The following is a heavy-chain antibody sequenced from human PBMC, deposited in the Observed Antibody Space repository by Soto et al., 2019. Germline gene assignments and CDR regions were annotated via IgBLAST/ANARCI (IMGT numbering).Heavy chain of an antibody. CDR1: GFTFSSYA. V-gene: IGHV3-30-3*01. D-gene: IGHD3-16*02. CDR2: ISYDGSNK. J-gene: IGHJ4*02. CDR3: ARSQRIMITFGGVIVVYYFDY. Sequence: QVQLVESGGGVVQPGRSLRLSCAASGFTFSSYAMHWVRQAPGKGLEWVAVISYDGSNKYYADSVKGRFTISRDNSKHKLYLQMNSQRAEDTAVYYCARSQRIMITFGGVIVVYYFDYWGQGTLVTVSS.